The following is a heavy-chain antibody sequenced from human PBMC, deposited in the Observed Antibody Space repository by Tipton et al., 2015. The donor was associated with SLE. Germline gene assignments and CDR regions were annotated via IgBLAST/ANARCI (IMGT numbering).Heavy chain of an antibody. Sequence: SLRLSCEASGFTFDAYAMHWVRQAPAKGLEWVSGLNWNNSTIAYADSVKGRFTISRDNAKNSLYLHMNSLRPEDTALYYCASSRSPGIATAPRYWGQGTLVTVTS. CDR1: GFTFDAYA. CDR2: LNWNNSTI. V-gene: IGHV3-9*01. J-gene: IGHJ4*02. D-gene: IGHD6-13*01. CDR3: ASSRSPGIATAPRY.